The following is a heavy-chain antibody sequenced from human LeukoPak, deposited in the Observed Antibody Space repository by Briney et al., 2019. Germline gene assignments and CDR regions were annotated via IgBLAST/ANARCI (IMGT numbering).Heavy chain of an antibody. CDR3: ARGTYYYDSSGYDFDY. D-gene: IGHD3-22*01. J-gene: IGHJ4*02. CDR1: GFTFSSYS. CDR2: ISSSSSYI. V-gene: IGHV3-21*01. Sequence: GGPLRLSCAASGFTFSSYSMNWVRQAPGKGLEWVSSISSSSSYIYYADSVKGRFTISRDNAKNSLYLQMNSLRAEDTAVYYCARGTYYYDSSGYDFDYWGQGALVTVSS.